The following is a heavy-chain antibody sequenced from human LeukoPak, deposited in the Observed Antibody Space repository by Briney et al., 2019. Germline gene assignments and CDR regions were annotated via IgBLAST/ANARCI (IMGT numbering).Heavy chain of an antibody. Sequence: GASVKVSCKASGYTFTGYYMHWVRQAPGQGLEWMGWINPNSGGTNYAQKFQGRVTMTRDTSISTAYMELSRLRSDDTAVYYCARGPRGYSYAPGNWFDPWGQGTQVTVSS. CDR1: GYTFTGYY. CDR2: INPNSGGT. V-gene: IGHV1-2*02. J-gene: IGHJ5*02. CDR3: ARGPRGYSYAPGNWFDP. D-gene: IGHD5-18*01.